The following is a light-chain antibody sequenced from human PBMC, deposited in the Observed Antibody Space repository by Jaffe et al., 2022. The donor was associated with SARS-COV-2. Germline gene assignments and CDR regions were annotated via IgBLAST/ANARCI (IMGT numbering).Light chain of an antibody. Sequence: SSELNQGPAVSVALGQTVRITCQGDSLRSYYASWYQQKPGQAPVLVIYGKNNRPSGIPDRFSGSSSGNTASLTITGAQAEDEADYYCNSRDSSANHVVFGGGTKLTVL. V-gene: IGLV3-19*01. CDR1: SLRSYY. CDR3: NSRDSSANHVV. CDR2: GKN. J-gene: IGLJ2*01.